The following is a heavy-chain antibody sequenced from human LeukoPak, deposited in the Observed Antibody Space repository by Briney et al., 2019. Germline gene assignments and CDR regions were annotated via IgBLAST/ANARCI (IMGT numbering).Heavy chain of an antibody. V-gene: IGHV1-3*01. D-gene: IGHD6-19*01. J-gene: IGHJ4*02. CDR1: GYTFTSYA. CDR2: INAGNGNT. CDR3: ASHPTSGRWEQWLGLDY. Sequence: ASVKVSCKASGYTFTSYAMHWVRQAPGQRLEWMGWINAGNGNTKYSQKFQGRVTITRDTSASTAYMELSSLRSEDTAVYYCASHPTSGRWEQWLGLDYWGQGTLVIVSS.